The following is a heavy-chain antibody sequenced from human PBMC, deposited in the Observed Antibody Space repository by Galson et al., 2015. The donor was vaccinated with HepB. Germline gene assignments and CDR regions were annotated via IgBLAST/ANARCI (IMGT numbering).Heavy chain of an antibody. CDR3: ARTPEQLADFDY. V-gene: IGHV3-11*01. J-gene: IGHJ4*02. Sequence: SLRLSCAASGFTFSDYYMSWIRQAPGKGLEWVSYISSSGSTIYYADSVKGRFTISRDNAKNSLYLQMNSLRAEDTAVYYCARTPEQLADFDYWGQGTLVTVSS. CDR1: GFTFSDYY. CDR2: ISSSGSTI. D-gene: IGHD6-6*01.